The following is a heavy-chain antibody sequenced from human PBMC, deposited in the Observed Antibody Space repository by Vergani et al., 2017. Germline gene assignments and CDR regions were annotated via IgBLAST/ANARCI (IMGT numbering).Heavy chain of an antibody. CDR3: ARQGIVAGTTYYYYYYMDV. CDR1: GYTFTSYG. D-gene: IGHD6-13*01. CDR2: ISAYNGNT. V-gene: IGHV1-18*01. Sequence: QVQLVQSGAEVKKPGASVKVSRKASGYTFTSYGISWARQAPGQGLEWMGWISAYNGNTNYAQKLQGRVTMTTDTSTSTAYMELRSLRSDDTAVYYCARQGIVAGTTYYYYYYMDVWGKGTTVTVSS. J-gene: IGHJ6*03.